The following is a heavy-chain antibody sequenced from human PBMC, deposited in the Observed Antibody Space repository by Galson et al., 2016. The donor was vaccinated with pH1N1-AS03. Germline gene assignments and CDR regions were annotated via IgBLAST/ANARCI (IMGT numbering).Heavy chain of an antibody. Sequence: SVKVSCKASGYIFTCFYVHWVRQAPGQGLEWMGWINPNNGVTNYAQKFQAWVTMTGDTSISTAYMELYGLKSDDTAVYYCARDPRGPCSSATCATTYYFGMDVWGQGTTVIVSS. CDR1: GYIFTCFY. D-gene: IGHD1-26*01. V-gene: IGHV1-2*04. J-gene: IGHJ6*02. CDR2: INPNNGVT. CDR3: ARDPRGPCSSATCATTYYFGMDV.